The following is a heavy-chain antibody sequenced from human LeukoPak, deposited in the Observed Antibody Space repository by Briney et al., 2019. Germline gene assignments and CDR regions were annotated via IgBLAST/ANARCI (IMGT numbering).Heavy chain of an antibody. CDR2: INPNSGGT. Sequence: ASVKVSCKASGYTFTGYYMHWVRQAPGQGLEWMGWINPNSGGTNYAQKFQGRVTMTRDTSISTAYMELSRLRSDGTAVYYCARDWGIQQWPPSYFDYWGQGTLVTVSS. CDR3: ARDWGIQQWPPSYFDY. J-gene: IGHJ4*02. D-gene: IGHD5-18*01. V-gene: IGHV1-2*02. CDR1: GYTFTGYY.